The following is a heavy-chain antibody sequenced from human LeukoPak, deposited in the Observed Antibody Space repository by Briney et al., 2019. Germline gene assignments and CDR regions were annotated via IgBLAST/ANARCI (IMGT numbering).Heavy chain of an antibody. V-gene: IGHV3-21*01. CDR2: IRPSSTYT. D-gene: IGHD3-16*01. CDR3: ARVAYTYVFDF. CDR1: GFSFSLYG. J-gene: IGHJ4*02. Sequence: GGSLRLSYAASGFSFSLYGMNWVRQAPGKGLEWGASIRPSSTYTFYGDAVKGRFTISRDDTTNSVHLQMNSLGPEDTAVYYCARVAYTYVFDFWGQGTLLTVSS.